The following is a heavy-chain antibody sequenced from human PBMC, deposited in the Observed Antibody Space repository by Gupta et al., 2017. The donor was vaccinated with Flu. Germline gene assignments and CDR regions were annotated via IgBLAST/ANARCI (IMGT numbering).Heavy chain of an antibody. CDR3: AYGGWCTSIDVFEF. Sequence: RRAPGKGVEWVAGISPNGETRYYSDSVKGRFAISRDNSKNALCLQMNSLRADDTAVYYCAYGGWCTSIDVFEFWGQGTRVTVSS. D-gene: IGHD2-8*01. CDR2: ISPNGETR. J-gene: IGHJ4*02. V-gene: IGHV3-23*01.